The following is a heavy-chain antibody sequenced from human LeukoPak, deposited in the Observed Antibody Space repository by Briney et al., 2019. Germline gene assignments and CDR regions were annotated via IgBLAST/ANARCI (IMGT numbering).Heavy chain of an antibody. Sequence: GGSLRLSCAASGFTFSNYWMSWVRQAPGKGMEWVANIRQDGSEKYYVDSVKGRFTISRDDAKNSLYLQMNSLRAEDTAVYYCARGTLIITALIAYWGQGTLVTVSS. CDR1: GFTFSNYW. CDR2: IRQDGSEK. CDR3: ARGTLIITALIAY. J-gene: IGHJ4*02. D-gene: IGHD6-6*01. V-gene: IGHV3-7*04.